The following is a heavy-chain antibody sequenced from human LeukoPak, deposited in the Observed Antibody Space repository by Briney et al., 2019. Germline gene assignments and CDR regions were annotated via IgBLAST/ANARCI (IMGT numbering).Heavy chain of an antibody. D-gene: IGHD3-22*01. J-gene: IGHJ4*02. V-gene: IGHV1-2*02. CDR2: INPASGAT. CDR3: ASYYDSSGYHPSRFDY. CDR1: GYTFTGYY. Sequence: GASVKVSCKASGYTFTGYYMHWVRQAPGQGLEWMGWINPASGATYYAQKFQDSVTMTRDTSITTGYMELSRLISDDTAMYYCASYYDSSGYHPSRFDYWGQGTLVTVSS.